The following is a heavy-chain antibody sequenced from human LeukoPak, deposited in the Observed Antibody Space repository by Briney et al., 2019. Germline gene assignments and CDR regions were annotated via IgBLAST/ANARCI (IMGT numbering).Heavy chain of an antibody. V-gene: IGHV4-38-2*02. J-gene: IGHJ4*02. CDR3: ARDGDDYGDYGLDY. CDR2: IYHSGST. Sequence: SETLSLTCAVSGYSISSGYYWGWIRQPPGKGLEWIGSIYHSGSTYYNPSLKSRVTISVDTSKNQFSLKLSSVTAADTAVYYCARDGDDYGDYGLDYWGQGTLVTVSS. D-gene: IGHD4-17*01. CDR1: GYSISSGYY.